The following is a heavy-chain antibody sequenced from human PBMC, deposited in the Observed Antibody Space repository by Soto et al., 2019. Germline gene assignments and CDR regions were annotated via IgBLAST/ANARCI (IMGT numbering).Heavy chain of an antibody. V-gene: IGHV3-23*01. Sequence: VGSLRLSCAASGFTFSSYAMSWVRQAPGKGLEWVSAISGSGGSTYYADSVKGRFTISRDNSKNTLYLQTNSLRAEDTAVYYCAKSTPIVRGGITYYYYYGMDVWGQGTTVTVSS. CDR2: ISGSGGST. J-gene: IGHJ6*02. D-gene: IGHD3-10*01. CDR1: GFTFSSYA. CDR3: AKSTPIVRGGITYYYYYGMDV.